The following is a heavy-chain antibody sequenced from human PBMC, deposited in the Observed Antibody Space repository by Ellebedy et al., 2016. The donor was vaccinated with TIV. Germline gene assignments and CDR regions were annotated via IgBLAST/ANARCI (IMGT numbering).Heavy chain of an antibody. Sequence: SETLSLTXTVSGGSISSYYWSWIRQPPGKGLEWIGYIYYSGSTNYNPSLKSRVTISVDTSKNQFSLKLSSVTAADTAVYYCARLTMVRGVKELNYYYYGMDVWGQGTTVTVSS. CDR3: ARLTMVRGVKELNYYYYGMDV. J-gene: IGHJ6*02. V-gene: IGHV4-59*08. CDR1: GGSISSYY. D-gene: IGHD3-10*01. CDR2: IYYSGST.